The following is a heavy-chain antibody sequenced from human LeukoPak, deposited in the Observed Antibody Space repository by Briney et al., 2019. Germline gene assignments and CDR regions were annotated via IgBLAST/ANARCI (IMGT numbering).Heavy chain of an antibody. D-gene: IGHD5-18*01. CDR3: ASDVDTAMGGTY. J-gene: IGHJ4*02. V-gene: IGHV4-34*01. Sequence: SETLSLTCAVYSGSFGGYYWNWIRQPPGKGLEWIGEINHSGSTNYNPSLKSRVTISVDTSKNQFSLKLSSVTAADTAVYYCASDVDTAMGGTYWGQGTLVTVSS. CDR2: INHSGST. CDR1: SGSFGGYY.